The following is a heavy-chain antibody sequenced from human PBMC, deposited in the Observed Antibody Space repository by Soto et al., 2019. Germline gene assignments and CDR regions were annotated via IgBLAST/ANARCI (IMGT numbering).Heavy chain of an antibody. D-gene: IGHD6-13*01. V-gene: IGHV4-59*01. CDR2: IYYSGIT. CDR1: DDSISSYY. Sequence: QVQLQESGPGLVKPSETLSLTCTVSDDSISSYYWSWIRQSPGKGLEWIGYIYYSGITNYNPSLKSRVTISVDTSKNQFSLNLSSVTAADTAVYYCARSYPYTSRFFDYWGQGTLVTVSS. J-gene: IGHJ4*02. CDR3: ARSYPYTSRFFDY.